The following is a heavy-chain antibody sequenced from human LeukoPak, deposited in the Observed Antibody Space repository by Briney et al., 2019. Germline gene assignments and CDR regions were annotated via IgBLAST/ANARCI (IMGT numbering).Heavy chain of an antibody. J-gene: IGHJ5*02. V-gene: IGHV4-59*08. Sequence: SETPSLTCTVSGGSISSSYWSWIRQPPGKGLEWIGYIHYSGGTNYNPSLKSRATISVDTSKAHFSLKLSSATAADTAVYYCARHDPGWFDTWGQGTLVTVSS. CDR1: GGSISSSY. D-gene: IGHD7-27*01. CDR2: IHYSGGT. CDR3: ARHDPGWFDT.